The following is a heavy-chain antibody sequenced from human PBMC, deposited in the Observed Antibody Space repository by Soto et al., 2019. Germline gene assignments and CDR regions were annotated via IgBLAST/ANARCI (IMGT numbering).Heavy chain of an antibody. J-gene: IGHJ6*02. CDR1: DDYSVNYN. V-gene: IGHV4-59*08. CDR3: VRQGFGRLHGLVDV. CDR2: IDSNGGT. D-gene: IGHD3-10*01. Sequence: SQTLSLTCTVSDDYSVNYNWSWIRQTPGRRLEWIGYIDSNGGTSYNPSLQSRVTISIDTSTKQFFLKLSSVTAADTAVYYCVRQGFGRLHGLVDVWGQGTTVTVSS.